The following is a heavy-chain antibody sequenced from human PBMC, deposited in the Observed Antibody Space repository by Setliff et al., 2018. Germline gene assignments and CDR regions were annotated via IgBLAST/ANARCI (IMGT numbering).Heavy chain of an antibody. CDR3: ARDGRVAATRGYGMDV. D-gene: IGHD2-15*01. CDR2: ISSSSSYI. V-gene: IGHV3-21*01. J-gene: IGHJ6*02. Sequence: GSLRLSCAASGFTFSSYSMNWVRQAPGKGLEWVSSISSSSSYIYYADSVKGRFTISRDNAKNSLYLQMNSLRAEDTAVYYCARDGRVAATRGYGMDVWGQGTTVTVSS. CDR1: GFTFSSYS.